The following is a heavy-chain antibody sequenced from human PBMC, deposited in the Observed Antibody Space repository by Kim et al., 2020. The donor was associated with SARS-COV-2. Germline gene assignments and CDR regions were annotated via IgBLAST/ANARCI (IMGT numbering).Heavy chain of an antibody. CDR2: IYYSGST. V-gene: IGHV4-59*01. Sequence: SETLSLTCTVSGGSISSYYWSWIRQPPGKGLEWIGYIYYSGSTNYNPSLKSRVTISVDTSKNQFSLKLSSVTAADTAVYYCARDRDYRYYYYGMDVWGQGTTVTVSS. D-gene: IGHD4-17*01. CDR1: GGSISSYY. CDR3: ARDRDYRYYYYGMDV. J-gene: IGHJ6*02.